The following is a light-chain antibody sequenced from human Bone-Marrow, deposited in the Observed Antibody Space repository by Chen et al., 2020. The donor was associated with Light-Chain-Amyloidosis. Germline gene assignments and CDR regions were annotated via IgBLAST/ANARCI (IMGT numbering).Light chain of an antibody. Sequence: SYELTQPPSLPGSPGPTPRPPSPGDALPTKYAYWYQQKPGQAPVLVIHRDTERPSGISERFSGSSSGTTATLTISGVQAEDEADYHCQSADSSGTYEVIFGGGTKLTVL. CDR3: QSADSSGTYEVI. V-gene: IGLV3-25*03. CDR2: RDT. CDR1: ALPTKY. J-gene: IGLJ2*01.